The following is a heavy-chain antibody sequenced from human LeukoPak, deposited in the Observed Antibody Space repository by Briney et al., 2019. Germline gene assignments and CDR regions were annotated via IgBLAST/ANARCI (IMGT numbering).Heavy chain of an antibody. CDR2: IYYSGNT. D-gene: IGHD2-15*01. J-gene: IGHJ4*02. CDR1: GVSISSSNSY. V-gene: IGHV4-39*02. CDR3: ARDRGYCSGGACYSVFDY. Sequence: SETLSLTCTVSGVSISSSNSYWGWIRQPPGKGLEWIGSIYYSGNTYYNASLKSQVSISIDTSKNQFSLRLTSVTAADTAVYYCARDRGYCSGGACYSVFDYWGQGTLVTVSS.